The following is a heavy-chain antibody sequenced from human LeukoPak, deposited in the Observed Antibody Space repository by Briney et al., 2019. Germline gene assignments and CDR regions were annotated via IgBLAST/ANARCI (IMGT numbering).Heavy chain of an antibody. Sequence: PSETLSLTCTVSGYSISSGYYWGWIRQPPGKGLEWIGSIYHSGSTYYNPSLKSRVTISVDTSKNQFSLKLSSVTAADTAVYYCARREHYYDSSGYSYWGQETLVTVSS. CDR2: IYHSGST. CDR1: GYSISSGYY. V-gene: IGHV4-38-2*02. D-gene: IGHD3-22*01. J-gene: IGHJ4*02. CDR3: ARREHYYDSSGYSY.